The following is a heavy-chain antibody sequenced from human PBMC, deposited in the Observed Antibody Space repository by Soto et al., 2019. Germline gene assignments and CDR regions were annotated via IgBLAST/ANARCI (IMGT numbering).Heavy chain of an antibody. J-gene: IGHJ3*02. D-gene: IGHD6-13*01. Sequence: XGSLRLSGAASGFTFSNYEMNWVRQAPGKGLEWVSYISSSGSTIYYADSVKGRFTISRDNAKNSLYLQMNSLRAEDTAVYYCARDMSHSSSWYDDAFDIWGQGTMVTVSS. CDR3: ARDMSHSSSWYDDAFDI. CDR1: GFTFSNYE. V-gene: IGHV3-48*03. CDR2: ISSSGSTI.